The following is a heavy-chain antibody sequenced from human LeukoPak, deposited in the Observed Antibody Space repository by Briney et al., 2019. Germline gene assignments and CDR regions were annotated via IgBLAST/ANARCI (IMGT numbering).Heavy chain of an antibody. J-gene: IGHJ4*02. CDR1: GGSISSGGYS. CDR3: ARGVGITYYYDSSGDLPQPRARIFDY. Sequence: PSETLSLTCTVSGGSISSGGYSWSWIRQPPGKGLEWIGYIYHSGSTYYNPSLKSRVTISVDRSKNQFSLKLSSVTAADTAVYYCARGVGITYYYDSSGDLPQPRARIFDYWGQGTLVTVSS. D-gene: IGHD3-22*01. V-gene: IGHV4-30-2*01. CDR2: IYHSGST.